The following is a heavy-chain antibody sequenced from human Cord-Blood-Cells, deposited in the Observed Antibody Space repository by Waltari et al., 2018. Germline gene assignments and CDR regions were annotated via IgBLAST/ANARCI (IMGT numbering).Heavy chain of an antibody. V-gene: IGHV4-61*09. CDR2: IYTSGST. D-gene: IGHD4-17*01. CDR3: ARVGTTVTTYYYYYGMDV. Sequence: QVQLQESGPGLVKPSQTLSLTCTVSGGSISRGSYYWRWIRQPAGRGLEWIGYIYTSGSTNYNPSLKSRVTISVDTSKNQFSLKLSSVTAADTAVYYCARVGTTVTTYYYYYGMDVWGQGTTVTVSS. J-gene: IGHJ6*02. CDR1: GGSISRGSYY.